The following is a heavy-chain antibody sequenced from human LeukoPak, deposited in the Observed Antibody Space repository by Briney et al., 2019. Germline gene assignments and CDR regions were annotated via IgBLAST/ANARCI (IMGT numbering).Heavy chain of an antibody. D-gene: IGHD6-13*01. CDR2: IWYDGSNE. J-gene: IGHJ4*02. CDR1: GFTFSNYG. CDR3: ASDPGYSRNWYFDY. V-gene: IGHV3-33*01. Sequence: PGGSLRLSCAASGFTFSNYGMHWVRQAPGKGLEWVALIWYDGSNEYYADSVKGRFTISRDNSKNTLYLQMNSQGAEDTAVYYCASDPGYSRNWYFDYWGQGTLVTVSS.